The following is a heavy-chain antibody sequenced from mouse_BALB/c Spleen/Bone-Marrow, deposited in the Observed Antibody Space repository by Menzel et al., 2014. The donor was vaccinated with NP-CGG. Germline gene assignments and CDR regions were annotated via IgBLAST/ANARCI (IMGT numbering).Heavy chain of an antibody. CDR1: GFTLSNYW. D-gene: IGHD2-3*01. CDR3: TRGRYYDY. CDR2: IRLKSNNYAT. J-gene: IGHJ2*01. V-gene: IGHV6-6*02. Sequence: EVKLMESGGGLVQPGGSMKLSCVASGFTLSNYWMNWVRQSPEKGLEWVAEIRLKSNNYATHYAESVKGRFTISRDDSKSSVYLQMNNLRAEDTGIYYCTRGRYYDYWGQGTTLTVSS.